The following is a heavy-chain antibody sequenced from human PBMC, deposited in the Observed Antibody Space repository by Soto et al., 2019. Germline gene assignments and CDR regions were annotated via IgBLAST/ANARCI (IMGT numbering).Heavy chain of an antibody. Sequence: RQPPGQGLEWIGYIYYTGYTYYNPSLKSRVTIAIDTSRDQFSLTLSSVSAADTAVYYCARMYYQDSSCYYSWTGRFDPWGQGTRVTVSS. J-gene: IGHJ5*02. V-gene: IGHV4-30-4*01. CDR2: IYYTGYT. D-gene: IGHD3-22*01. CDR3: ARMYYQDSSCYYSWTGRFDP.